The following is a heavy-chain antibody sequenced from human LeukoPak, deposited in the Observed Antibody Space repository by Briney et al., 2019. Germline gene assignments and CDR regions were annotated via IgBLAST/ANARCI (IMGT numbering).Heavy chain of an antibody. CDR1: GFTFSSYG. J-gene: IGHJ4*02. Sequence: GGSLRLSCAASGFTFSSYGMHWVRQAPGKGLEWVAFIRHDGSNKYYADSVKGRFTISRDNSKNTLYLQMNSLRAEDTAVYYCASSRFWSGFTVNYWGQGTLVTVSS. V-gene: IGHV3-30*02. CDR3: ASSRFWSGFTVNY. CDR2: IRHDGSNK. D-gene: IGHD3-3*01.